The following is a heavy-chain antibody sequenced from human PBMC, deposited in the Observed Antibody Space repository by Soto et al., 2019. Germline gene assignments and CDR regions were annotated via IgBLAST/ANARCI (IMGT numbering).Heavy chain of an antibody. J-gene: IGHJ5*02. CDR1: GGSISSGGYY. D-gene: IGHD2-15*01. V-gene: IGHV4-31*03. CDR3: ARNLNCSGGSCVNGWFDP. Sequence: PSETLSLTCTVSGGSISSGGYYWSWIRQHPGKGLEWIGYIYYSGSTYYNPSLKSRVTISVDTSKNQFSLKLSSVTAADTAVYYCARNLNCSGGSCVNGWFDPWGQGTLVTVSS. CDR2: IYYSGST.